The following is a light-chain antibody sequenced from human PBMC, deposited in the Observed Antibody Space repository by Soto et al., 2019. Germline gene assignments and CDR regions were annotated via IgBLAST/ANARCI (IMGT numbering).Light chain of an antibody. CDR2: DVS. CDR3: GSYTSSDTMI. Sequence: QPASVSGSPGQSITISCTGTSSDIGRYNYVSWYQHSPGKAPKLIIYDVSDRPSGVSNRFSGSKSGTTAFLTISGLQAEDEADYYCGSYTSSDTMIFGGGTQLTVL. CDR1: SSDIGRYNY. J-gene: IGLJ2*01. V-gene: IGLV2-14*03.